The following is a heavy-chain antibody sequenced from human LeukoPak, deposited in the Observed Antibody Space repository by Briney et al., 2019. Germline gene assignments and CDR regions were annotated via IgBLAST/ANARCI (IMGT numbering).Heavy chain of an antibody. V-gene: IGHV1-2*02. CDR3: ARDHDYGPDY. CDR1: GGTFSGHA. Sequence: ASVKVSCKASGGTFSGHAIAWVRQAPGQGLEWMGWIKPDSGATNFAQNFQGRVTMTSDTSINTAYMELSSLTSDDTAMYYCARDHDYGPDYWGQGTLVTVSA. D-gene: IGHD4/OR15-4a*01. J-gene: IGHJ4*02. CDR2: IKPDSGAT.